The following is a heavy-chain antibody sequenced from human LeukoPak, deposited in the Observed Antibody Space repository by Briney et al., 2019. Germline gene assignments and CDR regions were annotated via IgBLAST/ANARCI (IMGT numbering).Heavy chain of an antibody. Sequence: ASVKVSCKASGYIFTSYGISWVRQAPGQGLEWMGWISVYNGNTNYAQNFQGRVTMTTDTSTRTAYMELRSLRPDDTAVYYCAREGIAGGGSFDYWGQGNLVTVAS. CDR2: ISVYNGNT. V-gene: IGHV1-18*01. CDR1: GYIFTSYG. CDR3: AREGIAGGGSFDY. D-gene: IGHD6-19*01. J-gene: IGHJ4*02.